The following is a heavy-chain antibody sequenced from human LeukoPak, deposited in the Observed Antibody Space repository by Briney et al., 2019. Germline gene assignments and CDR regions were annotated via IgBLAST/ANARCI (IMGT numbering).Heavy chain of an antibody. D-gene: IGHD4-17*01. CDR2: ISYDGSNK. V-gene: IGHV3-30-3*01. Sequence: GRSLRLSCAASGFTFSSYAMHWVRQAPGKGLEWVAVISYDGSNKYYADSVKGRFTISRDNSKNTLYLYLEMNSLRAEDTAVYYRAREQGSSTDPGYMDVWGKGTTVTVSS. J-gene: IGHJ6*03. CDR3: AREQGSSTDPGYMDV. CDR1: GFTFSSYA.